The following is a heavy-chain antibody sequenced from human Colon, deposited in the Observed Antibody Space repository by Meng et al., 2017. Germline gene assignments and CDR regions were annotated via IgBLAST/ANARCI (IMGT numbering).Heavy chain of an antibody. CDR1: GFTFSSYA. CDR2: ISYDGSNK. D-gene: IGHD3-22*01. J-gene: IGHJ4*02. V-gene: IGHV3-30*01. CDR3: ARDSNYDSSGTFDY. Sequence: GGSLRLSCAASGFTFSSYAMHWVRQAPGKGLEWVAVISYDGSNKYYADSVKGRFTISRDNSKTTLYLQMNSLRAEDTAVYYCARDSNYDSSGTFDYWGQGTLVTVSS.